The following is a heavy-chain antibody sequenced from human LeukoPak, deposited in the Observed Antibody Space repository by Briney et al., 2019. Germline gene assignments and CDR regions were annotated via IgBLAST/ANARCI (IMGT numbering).Heavy chain of an antibody. Sequence: GGSLRLSCAAPGFTFSSYSMNWVRQAPGKGLEWVSSISSSSSYIYYADSVKGRFTISRDNAKNSLYLQMNSLRAEDTAVYYCARELSAVAGTDYWGQGTLVTVSS. CDR3: ARELSAVAGTDY. J-gene: IGHJ4*02. V-gene: IGHV3-21*01. CDR1: GFTFSSYS. D-gene: IGHD6-19*01. CDR2: ISSSSSYI.